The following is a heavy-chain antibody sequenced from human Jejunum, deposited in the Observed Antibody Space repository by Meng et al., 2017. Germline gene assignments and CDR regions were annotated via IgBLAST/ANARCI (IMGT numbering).Heavy chain of an antibody. D-gene: IGHD2-21*01. V-gene: IGHV4-34*01. Sequence: VPLQQWGAGLLKPSETLSLTCTVYSWSFTGYYWSWVRQSPGKGLEWIGEIHQTGSTNYSPSLQSRVTISIDTSKNEFSLELRSVTAADTAVYYCARYLWSRGLFDSWGQGTLVTVAS. CDR3: ARYLWSRGLFDS. CDR1: SWSFTGYY. CDR2: IHQTGST. J-gene: IGHJ5*01.